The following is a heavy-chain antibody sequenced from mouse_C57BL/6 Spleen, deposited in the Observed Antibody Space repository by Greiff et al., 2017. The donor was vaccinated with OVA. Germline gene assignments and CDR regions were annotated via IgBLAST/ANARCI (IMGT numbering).Heavy chain of an antibody. CDR1: GFTFSDYG. CDR2: ISSGSSTI. V-gene: IGHV5-17*01. J-gene: IGHJ4*01. Sequence: EVQRVESGGGLVKPGGSLKLSCAASGFTFSDYGMHWVRQAPEKGLEWVAYISSGSSTIYYADTVKGRFTISRDNAKNTLFLQMTSLRSEDTAMYYCAKVYYDYDEGYAMDYWGQGTSVTVSS. D-gene: IGHD2-4*01. CDR3: AKVYYDYDEGYAMDY.